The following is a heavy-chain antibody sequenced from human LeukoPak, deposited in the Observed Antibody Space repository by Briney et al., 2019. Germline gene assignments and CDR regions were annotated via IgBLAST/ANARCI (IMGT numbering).Heavy chain of an antibody. V-gene: IGHV4-59*01. J-gene: IGHJ5*02. Sequence: PSETLSLTCTVSGGSISSYYWSWIRQPPGKGLEWIGYIYYSGSTNYNPSLKSRVTISVDTSKNQFSLKLSSVTAADTAVCYCARGYCSSTSCSHYNWFDPWGQGTLVTVSS. D-gene: IGHD2-2*01. CDR3: ARGYCSSTSCSHYNWFDP. CDR1: GGSISSYY. CDR2: IYYSGST.